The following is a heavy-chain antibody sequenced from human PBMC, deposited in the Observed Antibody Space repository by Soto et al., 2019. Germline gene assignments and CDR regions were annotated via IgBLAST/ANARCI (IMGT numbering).Heavy chain of an antibody. Sequence: EVQLLESGGGLVQPGGSLRLSCAASGFTFSSYSMSWVRQAPGKGLEWVSGFRSGGDDDTTYYADSVRGRFTISRDNSKNTLFLQMNSLRAEDPAIYYCAKKVNSGSGSQFFDYWGQGTLVTVSS. CDR1: GFTFSSYS. D-gene: IGHD3-10*01. V-gene: IGHV3-23*01. J-gene: IGHJ4*02. CDR3: AKKVNSGSGSQFFDY. CDR2: FRSGGDDDTT.